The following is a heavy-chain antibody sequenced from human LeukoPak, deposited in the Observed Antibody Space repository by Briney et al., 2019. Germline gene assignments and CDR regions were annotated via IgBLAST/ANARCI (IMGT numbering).Heavy chain of an antibody. D-gene: IGHD1-26*01. Sequence: GESLKISCKGSGYSFTSYWIGWVRQMPGKGLEWMGIIYLADSDTRYSPSFQGQVTISADKSISTAYLQWTSLKASDTAMYYCARLNSGRYSLPDWYFDLWGRGTLVTVSS. CDR3: ARLNSGRYSLPDWYFDL. CDR2: IYLADSDT. CDR1: GYSFTSYW. V-gene: IGHV5-51*01. J-gene: IGHJ2*01.